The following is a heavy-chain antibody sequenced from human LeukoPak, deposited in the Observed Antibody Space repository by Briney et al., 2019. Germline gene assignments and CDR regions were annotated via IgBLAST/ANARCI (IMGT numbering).Heavy chain of an antibody. Sequence: SETLALTCAFYGGSFSGYYWSWIRQPPGKGLEWIVEINHSGSTKYNPSLKSRVTISVDTSKNQFSLKLSSVTAADTAVYYCARVGHIVATILPDYWGQGTLVTVSS. CDR1: GGSFSGYY. D-gene: IGHD5-12*01. V-gene: IGHV4-34*01. J-gene: IGHJ4*02. CDR2: INHSGST. CDR3: ARVGHIVATILPDY.